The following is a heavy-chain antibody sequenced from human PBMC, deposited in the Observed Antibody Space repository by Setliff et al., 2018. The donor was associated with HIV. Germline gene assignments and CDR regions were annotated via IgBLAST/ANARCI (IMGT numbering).Heavy chain of an antibody. CDR1: GYTFTAYG. J-gene: IGHJ3*02. D-gene: IGHD3-22*01. CDR2: MSAYSGDT. Sequence: ASVKVSCKASGYTFTAYGITWVRQAPGQGLEWMGWMSAYSGDTKYAQKIQGRVNMTRDTSTDTAYVELRSLRFDDTALYYCVRGYYYDKTGYGTFDMWGQGTVVTVSS. V-gene: IGHV1-18*04. CDR3: VRGYYYDKTGYGTFDM.